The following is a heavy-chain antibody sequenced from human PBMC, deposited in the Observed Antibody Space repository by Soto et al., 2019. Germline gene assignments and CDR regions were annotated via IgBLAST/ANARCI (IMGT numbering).Heavy chain of an antibody. D-gene: IGHD1-1*01. CDR1: GFTFSNYA. CDR3: AKRATGTYFDY. J-gene: IGHJ4*02. Sequence: EVQLLESGGGLVQPGGSLRLSCAASGFTFSNYAMNWVRQAPGKGLEWVSVISGSGGSTYCADSVKGRFTISRDNSKNTLYLQMNSLRAEDTAVYYCAKRATGTYFDYWGQGTLVTVSS. V-gene: IGHV3-23*01. CDR2: ISGSGGST.